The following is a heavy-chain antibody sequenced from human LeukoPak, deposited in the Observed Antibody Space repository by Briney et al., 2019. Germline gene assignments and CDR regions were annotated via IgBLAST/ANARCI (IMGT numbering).Heavy chain of an antibody. CDR2: IIPIFGTA. CDR1: GGTFSNYA. V-gene: IGHV1-69*06. J-gene: IGHJ4*02. Sequence: SVKVSCKASGGTFSNYAISWVRQAPGQGLEWMGGIIPIFGTANYAQKFQGRVTITADKSTSTAYMELSSLRSEDTAVYYCARGGVQNLNYDILTGPIQYWGQGTLVTVSS. D-gene: IGHD3-9*01. CDR3: ARGGVQNLNYDILTGPIQY.